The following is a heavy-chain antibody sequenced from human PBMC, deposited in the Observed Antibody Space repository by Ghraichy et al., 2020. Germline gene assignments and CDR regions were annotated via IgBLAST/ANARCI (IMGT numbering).Heavy chain of an antibody. Sequence: SETLSLTCTVSGGSISSSSYYWGWIRQPPGKGLEWIGSIYYSGSTYYNPSLKSRVTISVDTSKNQFSLKLSSVTAADTAVYYCARDGPVAGHNWFDPWGQGTLVTVSS. D-gene: IGHD6-19*01. CDR3: ARDGPVAGHNWFDP. CDR1: GGSISSSSYY. J-gene: IGHJ5*02. CDR2: IYYSGST. V-gene: IGHV4-39*02.